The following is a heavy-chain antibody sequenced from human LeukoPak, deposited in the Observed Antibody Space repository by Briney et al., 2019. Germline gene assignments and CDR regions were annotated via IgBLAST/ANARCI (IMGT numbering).Heavy chain of an antibody. Sequence: SETLSLTCAVYGGSFSGYYWSWIRQSPGKGLEWIGEINHSGSTNYNPSLKSRVTISVDTSKNQFSLKLSSVTAADTAVYYCARRLVDTAMAKYYFDYWGQGTLVTVSS. CDR3: ARRLVDTAMAKYYFDY. J-gene: IGHJ4*02. V-gene: IGHV4-34*01. CDR1: GGSFSGYY. D-gene: IGHD5-18*01. CDR2: INHSGST.